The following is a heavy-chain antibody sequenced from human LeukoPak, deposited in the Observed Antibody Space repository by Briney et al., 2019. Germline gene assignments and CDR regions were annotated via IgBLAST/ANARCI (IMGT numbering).Heavy chain of an antibody. D-gene: IGHD6-19*01. CDR1: GGSICSGDYY. Sequence: SETLSLTCTVSGGSICSGDYYWSWIRQPPGKGLEWIGYIYYSGSTYYNPSLKSRVTISVDTSKNQFSLKLSSVTAADTAVYYCARARWQWLAHAFDIWGQGTMVTVSS. CDR3: ARARWQWLAHAFDI. V-gene: IGHV4-30-4*08. J-gene: IGHJ3*02. CDR2: IYYSGST.